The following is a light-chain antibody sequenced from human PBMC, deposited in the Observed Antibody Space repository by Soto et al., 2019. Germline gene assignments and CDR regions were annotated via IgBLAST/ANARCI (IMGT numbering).Light chain of an antibody. V-gene: IGLV1-36*01. Sequence: QSVLTQPPSVSEAPRQSVTISCSGSSSNIGNNAVNWYQQLPGQAPKLLIYYDDLLASGVSDRFSGSKSGTSASLAISGLQSEDEADYYCAAWDDSLSGRVFGGGTKLTVL. J-gene: IGLJ2*01. CDR3: AAWDDSLSGRV. CDR2: YDD. CDR1: SSNIGNNA.